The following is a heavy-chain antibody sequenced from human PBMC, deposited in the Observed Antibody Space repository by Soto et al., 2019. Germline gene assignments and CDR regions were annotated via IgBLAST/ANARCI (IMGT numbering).Heavy chain of an antibody. V-gene: IGHV3-7*01. D-gene: IGHD4-17*01. CDR3: ARDRDYGGNFGLDY. CDR2: IKQDGSEK. J-gene: IGHJ4*02. Sequence: GGSLRPSCAASGFTFSSYWMSWVRQAPGKGLEWVANIKQDGSEKYYVDSVKGRFTISRDNAKNSLYLQMNSLRAEDTAVYYCARDRDYGGNFGLDYWGQGTLVTVSS. CDR1: GFTFSSYW.